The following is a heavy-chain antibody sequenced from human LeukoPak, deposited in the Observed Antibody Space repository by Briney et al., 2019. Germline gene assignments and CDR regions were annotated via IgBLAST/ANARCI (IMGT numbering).Heavy chain of an antibody. J-gene: IGHJ5*02. V-gene: IGHV1-18*01. CDR3: ARSGALNNWFDP. D-gene: IGHD1-26*01. CDR2: ISAYNGNT. Sequence: ASVTVSCKASGYTFTSYGISWVRQAPGQGLEWMGWISAYNGNTNYAQKLQGRVTMTTDTSTSTAYMELRSLRSDATAVYYCARSGALNNWFDPWGQGTLVTVSS. CDR1: GYTFTSYG.